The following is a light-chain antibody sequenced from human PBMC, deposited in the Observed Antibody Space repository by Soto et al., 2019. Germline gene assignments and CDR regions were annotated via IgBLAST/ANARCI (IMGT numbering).Light chain of an antibody. V-gene: IGLV2-14*01. Sequence: SALTQPASVSGSPGQSITISCTGTSSDVGGYTYVSWYQQHPGKAPKLMIFDVSNRPSGVSRRFSGSKSGNTASLTISGLQAEDEADYYCSSYTSSSPYVFGTGTKVTVL. J-gene: IGLJ1*01. CDR2: DVS. CDR1: SSDVGGYTY. CDR3: SSYTSSSPYV.